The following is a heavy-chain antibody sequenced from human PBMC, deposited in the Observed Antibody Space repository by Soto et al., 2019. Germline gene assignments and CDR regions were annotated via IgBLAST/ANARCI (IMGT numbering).Heavy chain of an antibody. J-gene: IGHJ4*02. CDR1: GFIFSSYG. CDR3: ARDRGVVAVDLDY. D-gene: IGHD2-15*01. CDR2: IWYDGSKK. V-gene: IGHV3-33*01. Sequence: QVQLVESGGGVVQPGRSLRLSCAASGFIFSSYGMHWVRQAPGKGLEWVAVIWYDGSKKYYADSVKGRLTISRDSSKNTLYLQMNSLRADDTAVYYCARDRGVVAVDLDYWGQGTLVTVSS.